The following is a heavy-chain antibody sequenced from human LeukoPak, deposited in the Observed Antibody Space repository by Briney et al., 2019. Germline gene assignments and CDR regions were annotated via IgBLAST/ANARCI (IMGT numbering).Heavy chain of an antibody. CDR2: ISSSSSSYI. J-gene: IGHJ4*02. CDR3: ARGGRGSGSYRGLIDY. CDR1: GFTFGSYS. D-gene: IGHD1-26*01. Sequence: GGSLRLSCAASGFTFGSYSMNWVRQAPGKGLEWVSSISSSSSSYIYYADSVKGRFTISRDNAKNSLYLQMNSLRAEDTAVYYCARGGRGSGSYRGLIDYWGQGTLVTVSS. V-gene: IGHV3-21*01.